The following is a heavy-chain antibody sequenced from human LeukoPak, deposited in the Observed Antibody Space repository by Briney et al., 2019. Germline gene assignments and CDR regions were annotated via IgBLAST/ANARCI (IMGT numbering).Heavy chain of an antibody. CDR3: ARGGDTAMAEFDY. V-gene: IGHV1-69*06. Sequence: SVKVSCKASGYTFTGYYMHWVRQAPGQGLEWMGGIIPIFGTANYAQKFQGRVTITADKSTSTAYMELSSLRSEDTAVYYCARGGDTAMAEFDYWGQGTLVTVSS. CDR2: IIPIFGTA. CDR1: GYTFTGYY. J-gene: IGHJ4*02. D-gene: IGHD5-18*01.